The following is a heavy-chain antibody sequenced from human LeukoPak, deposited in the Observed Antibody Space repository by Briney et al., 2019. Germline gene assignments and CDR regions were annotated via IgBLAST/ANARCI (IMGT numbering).Heavy chain of an antibody. D-gene: IGHD2-15*01. CDR1: GFTFSNAW. V-gene: IGHV3-15*01. J-gene: IGHJ5*02. CDR3: TSDEGGWGGTFGP. Sequence: TGGSLRLSCAASGFTFSNAWMSWVRQAPGKGLEWVGRIKSHTDGGTTDYAAPVKGRFTISRDDSKNTLFLQMNSLKIEDTAVYFCTSDEGGWGGTFGPWGQGTPVTVSS. CDR2: IKSHTDGGTT.